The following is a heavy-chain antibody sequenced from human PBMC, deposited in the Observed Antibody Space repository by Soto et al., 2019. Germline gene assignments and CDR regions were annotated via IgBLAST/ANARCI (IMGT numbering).Heavy chain of an antibody. V-gene: IGHV3-30-3*01. Sequence: VQLVESGGGLVQPGGSLRLSCAASGFTFSSYAMHWVRQAPGKGLEWVAVISYDGSNKYYADSVKGRFTISRDNSKNTLYLQMNSLRAEDTAVYYCAREGGAFDIWGQGTMVTVSS. D-gene: IGHD3-16*01. CDR3: AREGGAFDI. CDR1: GFTFSSYA. J-gene: IGHJ3*02. CDR2: ISYDGSNK.